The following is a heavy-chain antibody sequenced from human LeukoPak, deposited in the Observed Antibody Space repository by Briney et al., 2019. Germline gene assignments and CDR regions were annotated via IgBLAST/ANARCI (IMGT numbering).Heavy chain of an antibody. D-gene: IGHD5-18*01. CDR1: GFTFDDYG. CDR2: IRSKAYGGTT. Sequence: PGGSLRLSCAASGFTFDDYGMSWVRQAPGKGLEWVGFIRSKAYGGTTEYAASVKGRFTISRDDSKSIAYLQMNSLKTEDTAVYYCTRDTRGYSYGVFDYWGQGTLVTVSS. J-gene: IGHJ4*02. CDR3: TRDTRGYSYGVFDY. V-gene: IGHV3-49*04.